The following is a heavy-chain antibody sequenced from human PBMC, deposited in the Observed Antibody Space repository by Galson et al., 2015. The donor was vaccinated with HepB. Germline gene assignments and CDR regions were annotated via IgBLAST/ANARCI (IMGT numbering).Heavy chain of an antibody. CDR3: ARGPPRDYYGSGSYYKRENEDDY. Sequence: SVKVSCKASGYTFTSYYMHWVRQAPGQGLEWMGIINPSGGSTSYAQKFQGRVTMTRDTSTSTVYMELSSLRSEDTAVYYCARGPPRDYYGSGSYYKRENEDDYWGQGTLVTVSS. J-gene: IGHJ4*02. V-gene: IGHV1-46*03. D-gene: IGHD3-10*01. CDR2: INPSGGST. CDR1: GYTFTSYY.